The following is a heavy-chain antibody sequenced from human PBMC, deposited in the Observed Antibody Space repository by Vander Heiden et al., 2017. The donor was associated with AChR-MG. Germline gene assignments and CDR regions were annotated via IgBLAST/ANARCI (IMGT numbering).Heavy chain of an antibody. D-gene: IGHD5-18*01. CDR3: ARDPGYNYDYYFDY. CDR1: GFTFSSYW. J-gene: IGHJ4*02. CDR2: IKQDGSEK. Sequence: EVQLVESGGGLVQPVGSLRLSCAASGFTFSSYWMSWVRQAPGKGLEWVANIKQDGSEKYYVDSVKGRFTISRDNAKNSLYLQMNSLRAEDTAVYYCARDPGYNYDYYFDYWGQGTLVTVSS. V-gene: IGHV3-7*01.